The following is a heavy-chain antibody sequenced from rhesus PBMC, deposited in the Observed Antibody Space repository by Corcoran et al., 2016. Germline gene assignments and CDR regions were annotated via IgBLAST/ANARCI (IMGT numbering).Heavy chain of an antibody. Sequence: QVQLQESGPGLVQPSETLSLTCDFSGGSIRSNYWRWILQPPGKGLEWIGRSYGSGGSTDYNPSLKSRVTISTDTSKNQFSLKLSSVTAADTAVYYCARERVWYGSSAGDFEFWGQGALVTVSS. CDR2: SYGSGGST. J-gene: IGHJ1*01. V-gene: IGHV4-160*01. CDR1: GGSIRSNY. D-gene: IGHD4-29*01. CDR3: ARERVWYGSSAGDFEF.